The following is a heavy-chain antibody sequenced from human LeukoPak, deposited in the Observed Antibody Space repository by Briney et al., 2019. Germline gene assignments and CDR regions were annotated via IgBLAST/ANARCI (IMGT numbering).Heavy chain of an antibody. Sequence: GGSLGLLGAACGFGFRSYARKWVRQAPGKGLEWVSGISGSGGSTSYADSVKGRFTISRDNSKNTLYLQMNSLRAEDTAVYYCAKGRVSYYYGMDVWGQGTTVTVSS. CDR3: AKGRVSYYYGMDV. CDR1: GFGFRSYA. D-gene: IGHD3-10*01. J-gene: IGHJ6*02. V-gene: IGHV3-23*01. CDR2: ISGSGGST.